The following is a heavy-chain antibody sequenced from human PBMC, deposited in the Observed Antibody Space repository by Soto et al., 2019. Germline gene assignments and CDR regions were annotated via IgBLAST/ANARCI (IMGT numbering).Heavy chain of an antibody. V-gene: IGHV1-2*02. D-gene: IGHD1-26*01. Sequence: ASVKVSCKASGYTFTGYYMHWVRQAPGQGLEWMGWINPNSGGTNYAQKFQGRVTMTRDTSISTAYMELSRLRSDDTAVYYCARKSLHGNYYYGMDVWGQGTTVAVSS. J-gene: IGHJ6*02. CDR1: GYTFTGYY. CDR2: INPNSGGT. CDR3: ARKSLHGNYYYGMDV.